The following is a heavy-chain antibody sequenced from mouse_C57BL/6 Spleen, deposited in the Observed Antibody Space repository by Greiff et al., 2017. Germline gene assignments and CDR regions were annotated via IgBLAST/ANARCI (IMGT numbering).Heavy chain of an antibody. Sequence: EVKLMESGPGLVKPSQSLSLTCSVTGYSITSGYYWNWIRQFPGNKLEWMGYISYDGSNNYNPSLKNRISITRDTSKNQFFLKLNSVTTEDTATYYCAREGYYGSSPPFAYWGQGTLVTVSA. CDR2: ISYDGSN. J-gene: IGHJ3*01. V-gene: IGHV3-6*01. CDR3: AREGYYGSSPPFAY. CDR1: GYSITSGYY. D-gene: IGHD1-1*01.